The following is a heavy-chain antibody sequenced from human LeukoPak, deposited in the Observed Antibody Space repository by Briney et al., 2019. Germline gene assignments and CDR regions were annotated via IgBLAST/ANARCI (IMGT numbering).Heavy chain of an antibody. D-gene: IGHD3-16*01. V-gene: IGHV4-59*01. Sequence: SETLSLTCTVSGGSISSYYWSWIRQPPGKGLERIGYIYYSGSTNYNPSLKSRVTISVDTSKNQFSLKLSSVTAADTAVYYCARGGELLGYYYMDVWGKGTTVTVSS. CDR2: IYYSGST. CDR1: GGSISSYY. CDR3: ARGGELLGYYYMDV. J-gene: IGHJ6*03.